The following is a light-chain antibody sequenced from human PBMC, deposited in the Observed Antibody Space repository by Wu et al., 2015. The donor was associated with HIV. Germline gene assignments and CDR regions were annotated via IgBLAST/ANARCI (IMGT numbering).Light chain of an antibody. V-gene: IGKV3-20*01. CDR3: QQYGGSPEFPFT. CDR1: QSVSSSY. J-gene: IGKJ3*01. Sequence: EMVLTQSPGTLSLSPGERATLSCRASQSVSSSYLAWYQQKPGQAPRLLIYGASSRATDIPDRFSGSGSGTDFTLTISRLEPEDFAVYYCQQYGGSPEFPFTFGPGTKVD. CDR2: GAS.